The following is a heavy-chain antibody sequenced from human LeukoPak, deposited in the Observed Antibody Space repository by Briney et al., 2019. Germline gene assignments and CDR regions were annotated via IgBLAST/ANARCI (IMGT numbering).Heavy chain of an antibody. J-gene: IGHJ6*04. CDR1: GGSISSINW. Sequence: SGTLSPTCAVSGGSISSINWWSWVRQPPGKGLEWIGEIYHSGSTNYNPSLKSPVTISVDKSKNQCSLKLSSVNAADTAVYYRARTVYSSGYGSPDYYYGMDVWGKGTTVTVSS. V-gene: IGHV4-4*02. CDR2: IYHSGST. CDR3: ARTVYSSGYGSPDYYYGMDV. D-gene: IGHD5-18*01.